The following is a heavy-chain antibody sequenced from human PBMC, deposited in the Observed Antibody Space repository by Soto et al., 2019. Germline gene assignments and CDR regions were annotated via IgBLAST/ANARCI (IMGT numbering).Heavy chain of an antibody. CDR1: GLSLSRSGVG. J-gene: IGHJ3*02. CDR3: AHRGPKGAGAFDI. V-gene: IGHV2-5*02. CDR2: IYWDDDN. Sequence: QITLKESSPPLVKPTQTLTLTCTVSGLSLSRSGVGVGWIRQPPGKALEWLALIYWDDDNYYSPSLRTRLTITRDTSKNQVVLKMTNMDPVDTGTYYCAHRGPKGAGAFDIWGQGTMVTVSS.